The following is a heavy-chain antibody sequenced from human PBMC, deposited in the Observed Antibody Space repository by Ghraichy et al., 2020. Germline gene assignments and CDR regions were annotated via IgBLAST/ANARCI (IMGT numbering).Heavy chain of an antibody. CDR3: AKDMRYYDSSGEPFFDY. D-gene: IGHD3-22*01. CDR1: GFTFSSYA. V-gene: IGHV3-23*01. Sequence: LSLTCAASGFTFSSYAMSWVRQAPGKGLEWVSAISGSGGSTYYADSVKGRFTISRDNSKNTLYLQMNSLRAEDTAVYYCAKDMRYYDSSGEPFFDYWGQGTLVTVSS. CDR2: ISGSGGST. J-gene: IGHJ4*02.